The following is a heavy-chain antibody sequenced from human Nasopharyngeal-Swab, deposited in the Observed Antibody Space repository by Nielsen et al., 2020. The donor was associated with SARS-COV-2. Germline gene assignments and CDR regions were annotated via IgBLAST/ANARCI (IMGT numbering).Heavy chain of an antibody. Sequence: ESLNTPFPSLGLPFGSYGFSWVRLAPGNGLEWVSYSSVKGGTYYADSVKGRFTISRDNSKNTLYLQMNSLRAEDTAVYYCAKLNLLGKQQLAPFDSWGQGTLVTVSS. CDR1: GLPFGSYG. V-gene: IGHV3-23*01. CDR3: AKLNLLGKQQLAPFDS. CDR2: SSVKGGT. D-gene: IGHD6-13*01. J-gene: IGHJ4*02.